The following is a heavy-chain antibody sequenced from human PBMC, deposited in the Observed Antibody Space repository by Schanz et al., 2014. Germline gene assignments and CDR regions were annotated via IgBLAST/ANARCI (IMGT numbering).Heavy chain of an antibody. CDR3: AKQHIVRGVIYLNWFDS. Sequence: VQLVESGGGVVQPGRSLRLSCAASGFTFSTHAMHWVRQAPGKGLEWVARVASDGNNDYYTGSVKDRFTISRDNSKNTVHLQINRQRDEDTAVYYCAKQHIVRGVIYLNWFDSWGQGTLVTVSS. V-gene: IGHV3-30*18. J-gene: IGHJ5*01. D-gene: IGHD3-10*01. CDR1: GFTFSTHA. CDR2: VASDGNND.